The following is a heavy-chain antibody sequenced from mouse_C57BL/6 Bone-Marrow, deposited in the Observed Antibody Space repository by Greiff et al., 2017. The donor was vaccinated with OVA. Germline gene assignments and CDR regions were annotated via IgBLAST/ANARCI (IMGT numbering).Heavy chain of an antibody. CDR3: ARDGDDYAFAY. D-gene: IGHD2-4*01. V-gene: IGHV1-4*01. CDR1: GYTFTSYT. J-gene: IGHJ3*01. Sequence: VKLQESGAELARPGASVKMSCKASGYTFTSYTMHWVKQRPGQGLEWIGYINPSSGYTKYNQKFKDKATLTADKSSSTAYMQLSSLTSEDSAVYYCARDGDDYAFAYWGQGTLVTVSA. CDR2: INPSSGYT.